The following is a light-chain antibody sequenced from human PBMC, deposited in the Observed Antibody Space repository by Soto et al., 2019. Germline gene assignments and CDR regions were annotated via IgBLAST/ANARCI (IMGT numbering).Light chain of an antibody. CDR3: QQRSLCIPAT. CDR1: QSVSRY. J-gene: IGKJ1*01. Sequence: ERVLTQPPAASSMYPGERATLSYRASQSVSRYSAWSQQKPGQAPRLLIYDASNRATGIPARFSGSGSGTDFTLTISSLEPADFALYTCQQRSLCIPATFRQG. V-gene: IGKV3-11*01. CDR2: DAS.